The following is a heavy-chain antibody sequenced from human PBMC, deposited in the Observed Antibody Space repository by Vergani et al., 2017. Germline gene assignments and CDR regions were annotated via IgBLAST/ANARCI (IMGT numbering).Heavy chain of an antibody. V-gene: IGHV4-59*08. J-gene: IGHJ4*02. CDR1: GGSISSYY. CDR2: IYYSGST. CDR3: ARHLPPTYSSGWYGGAYGFDY. Sequence: QVQLQESGPGLVKPSQTLSLTCTVSGGSISSYYWSWIRQPPGKGLEWIGYIYYSGSTNYNPSLKSRVTISVDTSKNQFSLKLSSVTAADTAVYYWARHLPPTYSSGWYGGAYGFDYWGQGTLVTVSS. D-gene: IGHD6-19*01.